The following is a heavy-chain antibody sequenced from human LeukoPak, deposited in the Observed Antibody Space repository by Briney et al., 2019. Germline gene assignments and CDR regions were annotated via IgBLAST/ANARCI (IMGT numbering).Heavy chain of an antibody. Sequence: PGGSLRLSCAASGFTFNNHAMSWVRQAPGKGLEWVSSISTSSSYIYYADSVKGRFTISRDNAKNSLYLQMNSLRAEDTAVYYCARDLLGSGYTGNWYFDLWGRGTLVTVSS. V-gene: IGHV3-21*01. CDR2: ISTSSSYI. CDR3: ARDLLGSGYTGNWYFDL. D-gene: IGHD3-3*01. J-gene: IGHJ2*01. CDR1: GFTFNNHA.